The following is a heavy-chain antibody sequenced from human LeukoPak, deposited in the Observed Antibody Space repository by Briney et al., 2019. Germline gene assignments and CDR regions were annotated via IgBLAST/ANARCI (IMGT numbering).Heavy chain of an antibody. V-gene: IGHV4-31*03. CDR3: ARAGVGYSYGYVYAFDI. Sequence: PSETLSLTCTVSGGSISSGGYYWSWIRQHPGKGLEWIGYIYYSGSTYYNPSLKSRVTISVDTSKNQFSLKLSSVTAADTAVYYCARAGVGYSYGYVYAFDIWGQGTMVTVSS. D-gene: IGHD5-18*01. CDR2: IYYSGST. CDR1: GGSISSGGYY. J-gene: IGHJ3*02.